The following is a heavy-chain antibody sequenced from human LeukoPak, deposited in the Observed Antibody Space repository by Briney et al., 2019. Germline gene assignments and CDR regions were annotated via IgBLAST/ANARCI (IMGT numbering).Heavy chain of an antibody. CDR2: ISYDGSNK. Sequence: GGSLRLSCAASGFTFSSYGMHWVRQAPGKGLEWVALISYDGSNKYYADSVKGRFTISRDNSKNTLYLQMNSLRAEDTAVYYCAKGYSSSWSRDAFDIWGQGTMVTVSS. CDR1: GFTFSSYG. V-gene: IGHV3-30*18. J-gene: IGHJ3*02. CDR3: AKGYSSSWSRDAFDI. D-gene: IGHD6-13*01.